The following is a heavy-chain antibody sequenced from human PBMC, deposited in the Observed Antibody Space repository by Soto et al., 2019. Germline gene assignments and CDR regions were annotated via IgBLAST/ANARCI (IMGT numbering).Heavy chain of an antibody. V-gene: IGHV5-51*01. CDR1: GYAFSSYW. J-gene: IGHJ5*02. Sequence: GESLKISCQGSGYAFSSYWIVWVRQMPGKGLEWMGIIYPGDSDTRYSPSFQGQVTISVDKSITTAYLQWSSLKASDTAMYYCARGYCTATICDPWFDPWGQGTLVTVSS. D-gene: IGHD2-8*02. CDR3: ARGYCTATICDPWFDP. CDR2: IYPGDSDT.